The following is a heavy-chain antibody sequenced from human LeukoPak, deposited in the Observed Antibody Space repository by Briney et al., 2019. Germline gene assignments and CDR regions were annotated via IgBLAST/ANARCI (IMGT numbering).Heavy chain of an antibody. D-gene: IGHD6-6*01. CDR3: AREYSSSSDY. Sequence: GGSLRLSCAASGFTFSSYAMSWVRQAPRKGLEWVSAISGSGGSTSYAQKFQGRVTMTRDTSTSTVYMELSSLRSEDTAVYYCAREYSSSSDYWDQGTLVTVSS. CDR1: GFTFSSYA. V-gene: IGHV3-23*01. CDR2: ISGSGGST. J-gene: IGHJ4*02.